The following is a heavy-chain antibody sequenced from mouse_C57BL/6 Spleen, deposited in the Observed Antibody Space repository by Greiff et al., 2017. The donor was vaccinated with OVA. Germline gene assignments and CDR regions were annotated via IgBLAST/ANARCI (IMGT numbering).Heavy chain of an antibody. V-gene: IGHV3-6*01. CDR3: GRGEDVMAY. J-gene: IGHJ3*01. Sequence: VQLKESGPGLVKPSQSLSLTCSVTGYSITSGYYWNWIRQFPGNILEWMGYISYDGSNNYNPSLQNPISITRDTSTNQFFMKLDSVANEDTGTYYCGRGEDVMAYWGQGTLVTVSA. CDR1: GYSITSGYY. D-gene: IGHD2-3*01. CDR2: ISYDGSN.